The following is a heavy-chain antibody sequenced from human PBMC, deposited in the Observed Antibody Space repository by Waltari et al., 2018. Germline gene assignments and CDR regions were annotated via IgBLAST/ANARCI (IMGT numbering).Heavy chain of an antibody. CDR3: ARLRADTGHYELDY. Sequence: QVQLVQSGAELKKPGASMKISCGASGYNFTHYNIHWMRQAPGPRLEWLGWIIAANGDTKYSQRVQGRVTITRDTSASIVYMELSSLGSEDTAVYYCARLRADTGHYELDYWGQGTLVTVSS. V-gene: IGHV1-3*01. D-gene: IGHD3-9*01. J-gene: IGHJ4*02. CDR1: GYNFTHYN. CDR2: IIAANGDT.